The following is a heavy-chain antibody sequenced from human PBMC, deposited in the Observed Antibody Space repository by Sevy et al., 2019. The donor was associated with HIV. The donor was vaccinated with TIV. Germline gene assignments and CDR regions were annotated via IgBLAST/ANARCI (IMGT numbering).Heavy chain of an antibody. V-gene: IGHV4-59*13. J-gene: IGHJ5*02. CDR1: GGSISSYY. CDR3: AKSVITMVRGAPGYNWFDP. D-gene: IGHD3-10*01. CDR2: IYYSGST. Sequence: SETLSLTCTVSGGSISSYYWSWIRQPPGKGLEWIGYIYYSGSTNYNPSLKIRVTISVYTSKNQFSLKLSSVTAADTAVYYCAKSVITMVRGAPGYNWFDPWGQGTLVTVSS.